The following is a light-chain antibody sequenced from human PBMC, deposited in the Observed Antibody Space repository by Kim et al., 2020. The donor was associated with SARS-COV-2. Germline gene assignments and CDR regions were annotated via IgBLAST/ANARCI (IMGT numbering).Light chain of an antibody. V-gene: IGLV1-40*01. Sequence: VTVTGTASGSNIGTVYELHCYRQLPGTAPNLLIYGNSDRPSGVPDRFSGSKSGTSASLAITGLQAEDEADYYCQSYDSSLSGSCVFGTGTKVTVL. CDR2: GNS. CDR3: QSYDSSLSGSCV. CDR1: GSNIGTVYE. J-gene: IGLJ1*01.